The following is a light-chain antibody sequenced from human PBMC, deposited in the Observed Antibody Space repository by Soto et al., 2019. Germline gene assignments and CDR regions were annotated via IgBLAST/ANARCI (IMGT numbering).Light chain of an antibody. J-gene: IGLJ1*01. CDR1: SSNIGAGYD. CDR2: GNS. CDR3: QSYDSSLNVRAYV. V-gene: IGLV1-40*01. Sequence: QSVLTQPPSVSGAPGQRVTISCTGSSSNIGAGYDVHWYQQLPGTAPKLLIYGNSNRPSGVPDRFSGSKSGTSASLAITGLQAEDEADYYCQSYDSSLNVRAYVFGTGTKLTVL.